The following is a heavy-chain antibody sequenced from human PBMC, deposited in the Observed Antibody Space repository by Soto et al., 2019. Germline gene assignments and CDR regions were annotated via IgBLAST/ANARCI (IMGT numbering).Heavy chain of an antibody. D-gene: IGHD3-22*01. J-gene: IGHJ5*02. CDR2: IYYSGST. CDR3: ASIYDSSGYYYGNNWFDP. V-gene: IGHV4-31*03. CDR1: GGSISSGDYY. Sequence: LSLTCTFSGGSISSGDYYWSWIRQHPGKGLEWIGYIYYSGSTYYNPSLKSRVTISVDTSKNQFSLKLSSVTAADTAVYYCASIYDSSGYYYGNNWFDPWGQGTLVTVSS.